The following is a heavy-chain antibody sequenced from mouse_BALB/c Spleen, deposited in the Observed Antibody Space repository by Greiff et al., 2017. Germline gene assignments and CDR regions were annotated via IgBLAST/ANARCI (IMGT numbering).Heavy chain of an antibody. V-gene: IGHV1S56*01. CDR3: ARESHLRNFDY. D-gene: IGHD1-1*01. CDR1: GYTFTSYY. J-gene: IGHJ2*01. CDR2: IYPGNVNT. Sequence: VQVVESGPELVKPGASVRISCKASGYTFTSYYIHWVKQRPGQGLEWIGWIYPGNVNTKYNEKFKGKATLTADKSSSTAYMQLSSLTSEDSAVYFCARESHLRNFDYWGQGTTLTVSS.